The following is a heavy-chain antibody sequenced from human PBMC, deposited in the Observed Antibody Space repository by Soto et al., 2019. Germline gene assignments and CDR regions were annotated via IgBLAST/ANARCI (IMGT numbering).Heavy chain of an antibody. J-gene: IGHJ5*02. CDR1: GYTFTSYG. D-gene: IGHD6-19*01. Sequence: ASVKVSCKASGYTFTSYGISWVRQAPGQGLEWMGWISAYNGNTNYAQKLQGRVTMTTDTSTSTAYMELRSLRSDDTAVYYCEREVVRVAGTRWFDPWGQGTLVTVSS. CDR2: ISAYNGNT. CDR3: EREVVRVAGTRWFDP. V-gene: IGHV1-18*01.